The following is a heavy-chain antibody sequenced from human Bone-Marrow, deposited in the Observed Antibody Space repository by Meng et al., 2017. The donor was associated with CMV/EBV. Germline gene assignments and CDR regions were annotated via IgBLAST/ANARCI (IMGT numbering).Heavy chain of an antibody. Sequence: SETLSLTCTVSGDSLRGGGYYWSWIRQPPGKTLEWVGYIYHMGDTNYNPSLKSRVTISVDTSKNQFSLRLSSVTAANTAIHYWAGKSPYWHFALWGRGTLVTVSS. CDR3: AGKSPYWHFAL. J-gene: IGHJ2*01. V-gene: IGHV4-61*08. CDR2: IYHMGDT. CDR1: GDSLRGGGYY.